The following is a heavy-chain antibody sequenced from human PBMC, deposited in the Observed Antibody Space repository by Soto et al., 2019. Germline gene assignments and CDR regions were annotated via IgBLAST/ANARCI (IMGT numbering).Heavy chain of an antibody. Sequence: GGSLRLSCAASGFTFSSYGMHWVRQAPGKGLEWVAVISYDGSNKYYADSVKGRFTISRDNSKNTLYLQMNSLRAEDTAVYYCAKGEAAARPNWFDPWGQGTLVTVPS. CDR2: ISYDGSNK. D-gene: IGHD6-13*01. CDR3: AKGEAAARPNWFDP. V-gene: IGHV3-30*18. J-gene: IGHJ5*02. CDR1: GFTFSSYG.